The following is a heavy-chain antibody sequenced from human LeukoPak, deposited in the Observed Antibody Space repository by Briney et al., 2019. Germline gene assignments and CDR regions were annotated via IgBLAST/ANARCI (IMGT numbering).Heavy chain of an antibody. CDR1: GFTFSGSA. CDR2: IRSKANSYAT. D-gene: IGHD4-17*01. J-gene: IGHJ3*02. CDR3: TRRIYGDPLGDAFDI. V-gene: IGHV3-73*01. Sequence: GGSLKLSCAASGFTFSGSAMHWVRQASGKGLGWVGRIRSKANSYATAYAASVKGRFTISRDDSKNTAYLQMNSLKTEDTAVYYCTRRIYGDPLGDAFDIWGQGTMVTVSS.